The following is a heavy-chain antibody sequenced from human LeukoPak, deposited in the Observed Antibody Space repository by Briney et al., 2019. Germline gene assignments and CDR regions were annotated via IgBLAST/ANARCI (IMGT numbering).Heavy chain of an antibody. J-gene: IGHJ6*02. V-gene: IGHV3-30*04. CDR3: ARESRIAVAGTDYYYGMDV. CDR1: GFTFSSYA. CDR2: ISYDGSNK. Sequence: GRSLRLSCAASGFTFSSYAMHWVRQAPGKGREWVAVISYDGSNKYYADSVKGRFTISRDNSKNTLYLQMNSLRAEDTAVYYCARESRIAVAGTDYYYGMDVWGQGTTVTVSS. D-gene: IGHD6-19*01.